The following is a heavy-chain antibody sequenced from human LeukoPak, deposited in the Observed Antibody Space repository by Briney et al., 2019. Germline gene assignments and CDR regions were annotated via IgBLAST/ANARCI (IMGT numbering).Heavy chain of an antibody. CDR2: ISAYNGNT. J-gene: IGHJ4*02. V-gene: IGHV1-18*01. D-gene: IGHD3-22*01. CDR3: ARPKDYYYDSSGHYFDY. Sequence: GAPVKVSCKASGYTFTSYGISWVRQAPGQGLEWMGWISAYNGNTNYAQKLQGRVTMTTDTSTSTAYMELRSLRSDDTAVYYCARPKDYYYDSSGHYFDYWGQGTLVTVSS. CDR1: GYTFTSYG.